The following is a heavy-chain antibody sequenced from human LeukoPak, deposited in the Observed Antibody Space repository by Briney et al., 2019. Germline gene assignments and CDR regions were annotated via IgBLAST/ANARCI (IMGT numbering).Heavy chain of an antibody. D-gene: IGHD3-16*01. V-gene: IGHV4-59*01. Sequence: SSETLSLTCTVSGGSMSSYYWSWIRQPPGKGLEWIGYIYYSGSTNYNPSLKSRVTISVDTSKNQFTLKLSSVTAADTAVYYCARGRYGWLPFDYWGQGTLVTVSS. CDR3: ARGRYGWLPFDY. J-gene: IGHJ4*02. CDR1: GGSMSSYY. CDR2: IYYSGST.